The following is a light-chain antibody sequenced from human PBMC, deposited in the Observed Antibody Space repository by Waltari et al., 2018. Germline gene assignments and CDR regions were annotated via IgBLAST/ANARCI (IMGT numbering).Light chain of an antibody. CDR1: KIGSKN. CDR3: QVWDSGSDHYV. CDR2: DDG. Sequence: SYELTQPPSSSVAPGQTARITCDGDKIGSKNVHWYQHKPGQAPVLVVYDDGDRPSGVPERFSGSNAGNTAALTISRVDAGDEAEYYCQVWDSGSDHYVFGTVTKVTVL. J-gene: IGLJ1*01. V-gene: IGLV3-21*02.